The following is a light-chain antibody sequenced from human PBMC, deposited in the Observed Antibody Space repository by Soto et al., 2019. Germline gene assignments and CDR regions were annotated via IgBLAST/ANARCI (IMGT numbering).Light chain of an antibody. CDR3: QQYNNWPPRT. CDR1: QSISNS. J-gene: IGKJ2*01. Sequence: EIVMTQSPASLSVSPGETATLSCRASQSISNSLAWYQQKPGQAPSLLIYGASTRATGIPARFSGSGSGTEFTLTISSLQSEASALSYCQQYNNWPPRTFGQGTKLEIK. V-gene: IGKV3-15*01. CDR2: GAS.